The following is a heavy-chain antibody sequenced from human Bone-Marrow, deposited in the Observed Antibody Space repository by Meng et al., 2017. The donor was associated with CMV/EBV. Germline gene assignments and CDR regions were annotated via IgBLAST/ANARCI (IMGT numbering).Heavy chain of an antibody. CDR2: INADGSST. J-gene: IGHJ4*02. D-gene: IGHD1-14*01. Sequence: GGSLRLSCAASGFTFSSHWMHWVRQAPGKGLVCVSHINADGSSTSYADSVKGRFTISRDNAKNTLYLQMNSLRAEDTAVYYCAKERTGYFDYWGQGTLVTVSS. CDR1: GFTFSSHW. CDR3: AKERTGYFDY. V-gene: IGHV3-74*01.